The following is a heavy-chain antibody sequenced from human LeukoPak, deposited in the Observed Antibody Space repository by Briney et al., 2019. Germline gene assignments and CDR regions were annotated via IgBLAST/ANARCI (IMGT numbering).Heavy chain of an antibody. D-gene: IGHD2-2*01. V-gene: IGHV1-24*01. CDR2: FDPEDGET. CDR3: ATETIVPAAPYYYYGMDV. Sequence: ASVKVSCKASGYTFTSYGISWVRQAPGKGLEWMGGFDPEDGETIYAQKFQGRVTMTEDTSTDTAYMELSSLRSGDTAVYYCATETIVPAAPYYYYGMDVWGQGTTVTVSS. J-gene: IGHJ6*02. CDR1: GYTFTSYG.